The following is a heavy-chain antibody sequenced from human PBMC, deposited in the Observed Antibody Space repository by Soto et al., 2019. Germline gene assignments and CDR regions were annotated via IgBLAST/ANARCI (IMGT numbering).Heavy chain of an antibody. Sequence: QVQLQESGPGLVKPSETLSLTCTVSGGSISSYYWSWIRQPPGKGLEWIGYIYYSGSTNYNPSLKSQVTISVDTSKNQFPLKLSSVTAADTAVYYCARSPGGTPKEPFDIWGQGTMVTVSS. J-gene: IGHJ3*02. CDR2: IYYSGST. D-gene: IGHD2-8*02. CDR1: GGSISSYY. CDR3: ARSPGGTPKEPFDI. V-gene: IGHV4-59*01.